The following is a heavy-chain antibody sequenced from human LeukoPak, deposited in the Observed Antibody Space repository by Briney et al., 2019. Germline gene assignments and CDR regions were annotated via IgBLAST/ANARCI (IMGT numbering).Heavy chain of an antibody. Sequence: GGSLRLSCAASGFTFSSYGMHWVRQAPGKGLEWVAFIRYDGSNKYYADSVKGRFTISRDNSKNTLYLQMNSLRAEDTAVYYCAKDTYSSGWFGWGYYFDYWGQGTLVTVSS. D-gene: IGHD6-19*01. CDR1: GFTFSSYG. CDR2: IRYDGSNK. CDR3: AKDTYSSGWFGWGYYFDY. V-gene: IGHV3-30*02. J-gene: IGHJ4*02.